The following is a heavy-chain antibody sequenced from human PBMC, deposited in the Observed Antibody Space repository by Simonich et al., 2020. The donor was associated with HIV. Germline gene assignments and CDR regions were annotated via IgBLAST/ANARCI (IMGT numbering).Heavy chain of an antibody. V-gene: IGHV1-2*02. D-gene: IGHD7-27*01. J-gene: IGHJ4*02. CDR2: INPNSGGK. Sequence: QVQLVQSGAEVNTPVASVKVSCKASGYTFTDYYIHWIRQAPGQGLGWMGWINPNSGGKNYAQKFQGRVTMTRDTSISTVYMELSRLTSDDTAVYYCARGPRTGDFDYWGQGTLVTVSS. CDR3: ARGPRTGDFDY. CDR1: GYTFTDYY.